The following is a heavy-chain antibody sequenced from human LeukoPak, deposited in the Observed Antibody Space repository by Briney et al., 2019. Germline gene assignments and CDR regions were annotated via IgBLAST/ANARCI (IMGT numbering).Heavy chain of an antibody. CDR3: AGTPDYYDSSGYRFDY. D-gene: IGHD3-22*01. CDR2: IIPIFGTA. J-gene: IGHJ4*02. V-gene: IGHV1-69*05. Sequence: SVKVSCKASGGTFISYAISWVRQAPGQGLEWMGGIIPIFGTANYAQKFQGRVTITTDESTSTAYMELSSLRSEDTAVYYCAGTPDYYDSSGYRFDYWGQGTLVTVSS. CDR1: GGTFISYA.